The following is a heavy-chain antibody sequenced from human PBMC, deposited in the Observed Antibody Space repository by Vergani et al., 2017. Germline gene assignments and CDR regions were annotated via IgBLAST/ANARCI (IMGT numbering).Heavy chain of an antibody. CDR3: ARDLRLLYNRFDP. CDR2: TCYDGNNK. J-gene: IGHJ5*02. CDR1: GFTFNQYG. V-gene: IGHV3-33*01. D-gene: IGHD1-14*01. Sequence: QVQLVESGGGVVQPGRSLRLSCAASGFTFNQYGMHWVRQAPGKGLEWVAVTCYDGNNKQYADSVKGRFTISRDNSKGTMYLQMNSLRDEDTGVYYCARDLRLLYNRFDPWGQGTLVTVSS.